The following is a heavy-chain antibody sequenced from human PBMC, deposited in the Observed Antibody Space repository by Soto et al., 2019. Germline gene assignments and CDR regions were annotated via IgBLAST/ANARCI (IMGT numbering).Heavy chain of an antibody. D-gene: IGHD6-13*01. Sequence: ASVKVSCKASGYTFTSYDINWVRQATGQGLEWMGWMNPNSGNTGYAQKFQGRVTMTRNTSISTAYMELSSLRSEDTAVYYCAREIEAAVYYYYYYMDVGGKGTTVTVPS. J-gene: IGHJ6*03. CDR3: AREIEAAVYYYYYYMDV. CDR2: MNPNSGNT. V-gene: IGHV1-8*01. CDR1: GYTFTSYD.